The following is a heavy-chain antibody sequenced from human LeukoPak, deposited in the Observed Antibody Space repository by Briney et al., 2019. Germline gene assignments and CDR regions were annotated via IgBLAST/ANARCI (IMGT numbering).Heavy chain of an antibody. CDR2: ISGSGGST. J-gene: IGHJ4*02. D-gene: IGHD6-19*01. CDR1: GFTFSSYA. V-gene: IGHV3-23*01. CDR3: AKKLSSGWFFDY. Sequence: GGSLSLSCAASGFTFSSYAMSWVRQAPGKGLEWVSAISGSGGSTYYADSVKGRFTISRDNSKNTLYLQMNSLRAEDTAVYYCAKKLSSGWFFDYWGQGTLVTVSS.